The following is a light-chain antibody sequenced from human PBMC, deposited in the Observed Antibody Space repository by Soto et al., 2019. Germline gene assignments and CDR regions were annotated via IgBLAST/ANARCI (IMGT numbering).Light chain of an antibody. CDR2: DTF. Sequence: QSALTQPPSVSAAPGQYVTIACSGSSSNIGKNYVSWYQQLPGTAPKLLIYDTFQRPSAVPDRVSGSKSGTSATLGITGLQTGDEAVYYCGTWDSSLGAFVFGTGTKLTVL. V-gene: IGLV1-51*01. CDR3: GTWDSSLGAFV. J-gene: IGLJ1*01. CDR1: SSNIGKNY.